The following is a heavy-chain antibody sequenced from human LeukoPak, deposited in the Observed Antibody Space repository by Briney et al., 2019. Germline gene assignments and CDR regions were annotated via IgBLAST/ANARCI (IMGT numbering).Heavy chain of an antibody. CDR3: ASSRYDSSGYYGIIGY. J-gene: IGHJ4*02. CDR2: ISRSSNYK. V-gene: IGHV3-21*01. Sequence: GGSLRLSCAASGFTFSSYGMHWVRQAPGKGLEWVSSISRSSNYKYYADSVKGRFTISRDNAKNSLYLQMNSLRAEDTALYYCASSRYDSSGYYGIIGYWGQGTLVTVSS. D-gene: IGHD3-22*01. CDR1: GFTFSSYG.